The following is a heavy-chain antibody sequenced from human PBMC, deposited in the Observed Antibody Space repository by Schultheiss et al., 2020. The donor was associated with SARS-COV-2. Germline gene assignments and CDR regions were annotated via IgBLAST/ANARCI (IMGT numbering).Heavy chain of an antibody. V-gene: IGHV3-23*01. D-gene: IGHD6-19*01. CDR3: AKAHSSGWIGRNAFDI. J-gene: IGHJ3*02. CDR1: GFTFSSYA. CDR2: ISGSGGST. Sequence: GSLKKEGAAAGFTFSSYAMSWVRQAPGKGLEWVSAISGSGGSTYYADSVKGRFTISRDNSKNTLYLQMNSLRAEDTAVYYCAKAHSSGWIGRNAFDIWGQGTMVTVSS.